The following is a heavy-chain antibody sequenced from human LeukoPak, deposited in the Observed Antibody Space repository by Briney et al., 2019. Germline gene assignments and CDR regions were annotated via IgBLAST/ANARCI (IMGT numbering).Heavy chain of an antibody. D-gene: IGHD6-19*01. V-gene: IGHV3-23*01. CDR2: ISGSGGST. CDR3: AKETTLAGFYPYFDY. J-gene: IGHJ4*02. Sequence: GGSLRPSCAASGFTFSSYALSWVRQVPGKGLEWVSYISGSGGSTYYADSVNGRFTISRDNSKNTLYLQMSSLRAEDTAVYYCAKETTLAGFYPYFDYWGQGTLITVSS. CDR1: GFTFSSYA.